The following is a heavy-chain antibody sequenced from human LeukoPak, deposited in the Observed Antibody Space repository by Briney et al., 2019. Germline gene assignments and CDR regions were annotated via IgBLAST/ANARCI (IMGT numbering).Heavy chain of an antibody. CDR1: GLAFDDYA. CDR3: AKGGPIVVAD. D-gene: IGHD3-22*01. J-gene: IGHJ4*02. V-gene: IGHV3-9*01. Sequence: GGSLRLSCAASGLAFDDYAMHWVRQAPGKGLEWVSGITWSGGGIGYGDSVKGRFIISRDNAKNSLYLQMNSLRVDDAAFYYCAKGGPIVVADWGPGTLVTVSS. CDR2: ITWSGGGI.